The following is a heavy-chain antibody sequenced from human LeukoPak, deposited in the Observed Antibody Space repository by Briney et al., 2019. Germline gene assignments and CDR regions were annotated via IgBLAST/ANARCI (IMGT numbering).Heavy chain of an antibody. CDR1: GGSFSGYY. D-gene: IGHD3-10*01. CDR2: INHSGST. J-gene: IGHJ4*02. CDR3: ARGYGSGSPSDY. Sequence: SETLSLTCAVYGGSFSGYYWSWIRLPPGKGLEWIGEINHSGSTNFNPSLKSRVTISVDTSKNQFSLKLSSVTAADTAVYYCARGYGSGSPSDYWGQGTLVTVSS. V-gene: IGHV4-34*01.